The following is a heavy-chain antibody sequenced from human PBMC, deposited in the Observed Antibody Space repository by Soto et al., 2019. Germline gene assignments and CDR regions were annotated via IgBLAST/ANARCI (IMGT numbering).Heavy chain of an antibody. CDR1: GGTFSSYA. Sequence: QVQLVQSGAEVKKPGSSVKVSCKASGGTFSSYAISWVRQAPGQGLEWVGGIIPIFGTANYAQKFQGRVPITADKSTSTAYMELRSLRSEHTAVYYGAGGGCTSCYVYYYGMDVWGQGTTVTVSS. J-gene: IGHJ6*02. V-gene: IGHV1-69*06. CDR3: AGGGCTSCYVYYYGMDV. D-gene: IGHD2-2*01. CDR2: IIPIFGTA.